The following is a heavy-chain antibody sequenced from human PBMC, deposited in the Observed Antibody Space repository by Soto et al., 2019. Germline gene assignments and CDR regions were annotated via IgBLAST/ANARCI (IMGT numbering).Heavy chain of an antibody. Sequence: PGGSLRLSCAASGFTFSSYAMSWVRQAPGKGLEWVSAISGSGGSTYYADSVKGRFTISRDNSKNTLYLQMNSLRAEDTAVYYCANHLPTFRDILPVSGINFDYWGQGTLVTVSS. J-gene: IGHJ4*02. CDR2: ISGSGGST. CDR1: GFTFSSYA. D-gene: IGHD3-9*01. V-gene: IGHV3-23*01. CDR3: ANHLPTFRDILPVSGINFDY.